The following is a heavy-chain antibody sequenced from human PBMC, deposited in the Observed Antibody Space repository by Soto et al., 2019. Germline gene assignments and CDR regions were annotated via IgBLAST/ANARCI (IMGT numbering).Heavy chain of an antibody. J-gene: IGHJ6*02. CDR3: AKDLATNVRNYYGMDV. CDR2: ISYDGSQK. D-gene: IGHD1-1*01. V-gene: IGHV3-30*18. CDR1: AFTFRYYG. Sequence: QVQLVESGGGVVQPGTSLRLSCAASAFTFRYYGMHWVRQAPGKGLEWVAVISYDGSQKKYADSVKGRFTISRDNSKNTLNLQMNSLRPEDTAVYYCAKDLATNVRNYYGMDVWGQGTTVTVSS.